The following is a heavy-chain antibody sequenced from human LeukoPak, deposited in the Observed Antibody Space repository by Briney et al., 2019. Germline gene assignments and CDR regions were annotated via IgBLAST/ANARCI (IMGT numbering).Heavy chain of an antibody. CDR1: GGSFSGYY. CDR2: INHSGST. D-gene: IGHD6-13*01. CDR3: ARDLSSSSWYNNGMDV. V-gene: IGHV4-34*01. Sequence: SETLSLTCGVYGGSFSGYYWSWIRQPPGKGLEWIGEINHSGSTNYNPSLKSRVTISVDTSKNQFSLKLSSVTAADTAVYYCARDLSSSSWYNNGMDVWGQGTTVTVSS. J-gene: IGHJ6*02.